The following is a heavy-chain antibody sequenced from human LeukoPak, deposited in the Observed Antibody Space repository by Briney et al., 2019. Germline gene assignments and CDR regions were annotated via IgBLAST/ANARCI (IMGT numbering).Heavy chain of an antibody. CDR2: IKADGSEK. Sequence: GGSLRLSCTASGFTFSSYSMIWVRQAPGKGLEWVANIKADGSEKYYVDSVKGRFTISRDNAKNSLYLQMNSLRAEDTAVYYCANLVSYYDFWSAQRDAFDIWGQGTMVTVSS. V-gene: IGHV3-7*01. CDR3: ANLVSYYDFWSAQRDAFDI. J-gene: IGHJ3*02. D-gene: IGHD3-3*01. CDR1: GFTFSSYS.